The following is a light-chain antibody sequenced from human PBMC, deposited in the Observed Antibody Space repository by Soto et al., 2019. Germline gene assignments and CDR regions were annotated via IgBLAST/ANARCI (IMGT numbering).Light chain of an antibody. CDR2: GAS. Sequence: EIVMTQSPATLSVSPGERATLSCRASQSVSGNLAWYQQRPGQAPRLLIYGASTRATGIPARFSGSGSGTEFTLTIRSLQSEDFAVYYWQQYNNWPPLTFGGGTKVEIK. V-gene: IGKV3-15*01. CDR1: QSVSGN. J-gene: IGKJ4*01. CDR3: QQYNNWPPLT.